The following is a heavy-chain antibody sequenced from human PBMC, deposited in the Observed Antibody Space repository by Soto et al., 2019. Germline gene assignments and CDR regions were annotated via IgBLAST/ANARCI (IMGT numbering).Heavy chain of an antibody. V-gene: IGHV4-34*01. Sequence: SETLSLTCAVYGGSFSGYYWSWIRQPPGTGLEWIGEINHSGSTNYNPSLKSRVTISVDTSKNQFSLKLSSVTAADTAVYYCARGWRYCSSTSCYVVGSLEYYYYYYGMDVWGQGTTVT. CDR2: INHSGST. D-gene: IGHD2-2*01. J-gene: IGHJ6*02. CDR3: ARGWRYCSSTSCYVVGSLEYYYYYYGMDV. CDR1: GGSFSGYY.